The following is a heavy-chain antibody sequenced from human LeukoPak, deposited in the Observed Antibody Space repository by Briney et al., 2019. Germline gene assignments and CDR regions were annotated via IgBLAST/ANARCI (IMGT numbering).Heavy chain of an antibody. J-gene: IGHJ5*02. CDR1: GYTFTGYY. V-gene: IGHV1-2*02. CDR2: IDPNRGGT. Sequence: ASVKVSCKASGYTFTGYYMHWVRQAPGQGLEWMGWIDPNRGGTNYAQKFQGRVTMTRHTSISTAYMELSRLRSDDTAVYYCARPVGYCTNGVCYREGNWFDPWGQGTLVTVSS. CDR3: ARPVGYCTNGVCYREGNWFDP. D-gene: IGHD2-8*01.